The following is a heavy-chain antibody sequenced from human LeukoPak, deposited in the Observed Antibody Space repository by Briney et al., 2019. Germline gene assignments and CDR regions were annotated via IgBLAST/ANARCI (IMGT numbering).Heavy chain of an antibody. CDR2: IIPIFGIA. Sequence: ASVKVSCKASGGTFSSYAISWVRQAPGQGLEWMGRIIPIFGIANYAQKFQGRVTITADKSTSTAYMELSSLRSEDTAVYYCARVYIEAAAAYYSDYWGQGTLVTVSS. J-gene: IGHJ4*02. CDR1: GGTFSSYA. D-gene: IGHD6-13*01. CDR3: ARVYIEAAAAYYSDY. V-gene: IGHV1-69*04.